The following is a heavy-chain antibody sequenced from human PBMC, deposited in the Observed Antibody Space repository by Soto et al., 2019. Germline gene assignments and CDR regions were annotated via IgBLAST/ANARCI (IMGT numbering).Heavy chain of an antibody. V-gene: IGHV3-33*01. D-gene: IGHD2-15*01. CDR3: ARDISCSGGRCYDYYYYYGMDV. CDR1: GFTFSSYG. CDR2: IWCDGSNK. J-gene: IGHJ6*02. Sequence: QVQLLESGGGVVQPGRSLRLYCAASGFTFSSYGMNWVRQAPGKGLEWVAVIWCDGSNKYYADSVKGRFTISRDNSKNTLDLQMNSLRAEDTAVYYWARDISCSGGRCYDYYYYYGMDVWGQGTTVTVSS.